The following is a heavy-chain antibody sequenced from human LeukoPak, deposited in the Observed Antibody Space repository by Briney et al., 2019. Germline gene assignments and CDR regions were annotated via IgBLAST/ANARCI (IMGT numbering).Heavy chain of an antibody. D-gene: IGHD6-13*01. CDR3: AKPVHSSSRRFYYGMDV. CDR2: ISYDGSNK. CDR1: GFTFSSYG. Sequence: GRSLRLSCAASGFTFSSYGMHWVRQAPGKGLEWVAVISYDGSNKYYADSVKGRFTISRDNSKNTLYLQMNSLRAEDTAVYYCAKPVHSSSRRFYYGMDVWGQGTTVTVSS. V-gene: IGHV3-30*18. J-gene: IGHJ6*02.